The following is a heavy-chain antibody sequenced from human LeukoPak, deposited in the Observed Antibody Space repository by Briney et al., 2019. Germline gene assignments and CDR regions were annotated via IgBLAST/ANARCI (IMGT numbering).Heavy chain of an antibody. CDR2: IYYSGST. J-gene: IGHJ4*02. CDR1: GGSISSSSYY. V-gene: IGHV4-39*01. D-gene: IGHD3-9*01. Sequence: SETLSLTCTVSGGSISSSSYYWGWIRQPPGTGLEWIGSIYYSGSTYYNPSLKSRVTISVDTSKNQFSLKLGSVTAADTAVYYCASQRYFDWLLSDYWGQGTLVTVSS. CDR3: ASQRYFDWLLSDY.